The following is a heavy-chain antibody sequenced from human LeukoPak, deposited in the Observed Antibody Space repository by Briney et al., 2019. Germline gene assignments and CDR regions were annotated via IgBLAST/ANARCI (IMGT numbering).Heavy chain of an antibody. V-gene: IGHV3-48*04. Sequence: GGSLRLSCAASGFTFSSYGMNWVRQAPGKGLEWVSYISSSGSAIYYADSVKGRFTISRDNAKNSLYLQMNSLRAEDTAVYYCAELGITMIGGVWGKGTTVTISS. CDR2: ISSSGSAI. CDR1: GFTFSSYG. D-gene: IGHD3-10*02. CDR3: AELGITMIGGV. J-gene: IGHJ6*04.